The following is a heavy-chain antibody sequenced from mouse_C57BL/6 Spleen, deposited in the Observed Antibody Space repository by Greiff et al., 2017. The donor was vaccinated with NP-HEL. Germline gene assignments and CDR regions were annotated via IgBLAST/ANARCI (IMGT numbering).Heavy chain of an antibody. D-gene: IGHD3-3*01. CDR1: GYAFSSSW. J-gene: IGHJ2*01. Sequence: VQLQQSGPELVKPGASVKISCKASGYAFSSSWMNWVKQRPGKGLEWIGRIYPGDGDTNYNGTFKGKATLTADKSSSTAYMQLSSLTSEDSAVYFCARSGGTGDDYWGQGTTLTVSS. V-gene: IGHV1-82*01. CDR2: IYPGDGDT. CDR3: ARSGGTGDDY.